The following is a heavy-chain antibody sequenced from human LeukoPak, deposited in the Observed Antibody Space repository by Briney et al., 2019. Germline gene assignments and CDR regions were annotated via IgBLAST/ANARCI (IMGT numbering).Heavy chain of an antibody. Sequence: GGSLRLSCAASGFTFRNYAMSWVRQAPGVGLEWVSAIDGGGGRTWHADSVRGRFTISRDNSKNTLFMQMNSLRAEDTAVYYCAKDFYDSSGSRYDYWGQGTLVTVSS. CDR3: AKDFYDSSGSRYDY. V-gene: IGHV3-23*01. D-gene: IGHD3-22*01. CDR2: IDGGGGRT. CDR1: GFTFRNYA. J-gene: IGHJ4*02.